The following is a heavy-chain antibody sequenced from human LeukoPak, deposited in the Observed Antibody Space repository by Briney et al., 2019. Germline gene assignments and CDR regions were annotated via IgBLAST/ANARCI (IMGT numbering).Heavy chain of an antibody. D-gene: IGHD2-15*01. Sequence: ASVKVSCKASGYTFTSYGISWVRQAPGQGLEWMGWISAYNGNTNYAQKLQGRVTMTTDTSTSTAYMELRSLRSDDTAVYYCARGIPDIVVVVAADDAFVIWGQGTMVTVSS. V-gene: IGHV1-18*04. J-gene: IGHJ3*02. CDR2: ISAYNGNT. CDR1: GYTFTSYG. CDR3: ARGIPDIVVVVAADDAFVI.